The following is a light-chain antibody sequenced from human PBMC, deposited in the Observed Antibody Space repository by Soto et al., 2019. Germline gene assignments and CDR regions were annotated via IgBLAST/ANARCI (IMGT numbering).Light chain of an antibody. CDR1: QSISSY. V-gene: IGKV1-39*01. CDR2: AAS. Sequence: DIQMTQSPSSLSSSVGDRVTITCLSSQSISSYVNWYQQKPGKAPKLLIYAASTLQSGVPSRFSGSGSGTDFTVTISNLQPEDFATYYCQQSYSTPPTFGQGTRLEIK. J-gene: IGKJ5*01. CDR3: QQSYSTPPT.